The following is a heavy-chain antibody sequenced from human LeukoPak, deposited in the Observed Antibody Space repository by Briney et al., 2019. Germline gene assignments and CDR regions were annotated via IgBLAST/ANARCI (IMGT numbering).Heavy chain of an antibody. CDR2: IYPGDSDT. D-gene: IGHD3-10*01. J-gene: IGHJ3*02. CDR3: AKRYYYGSGSYYRGLAAFDI. CDR1: GYSFTSYW. V-gene: IGHV5-51*01. Sequence: GESLKISCKGSGYSFTSYWIGWVRQMPGKGLEWMGIIYPGDSDTRYSPSFQGRVTISADKSISTAYLQWSSLKASDTAMYYCAKRYYYGSGSYYRGLAAFDIWGQGTMVTVSS.